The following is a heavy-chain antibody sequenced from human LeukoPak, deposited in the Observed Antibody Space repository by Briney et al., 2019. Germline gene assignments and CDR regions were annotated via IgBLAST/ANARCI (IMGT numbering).Heavy chain of an antibody. V-gene: IGHV4-59*01. D-gene: IGHD3-3*01. CDR3: ARDNFWSGYYTENWFDP. J-gene: IGHJ5*02. CDR1: GGSISSYY. CDR2: IYYSGST. Sequence: PSETLSLTCTVSGGSISSYYWSWIRQPPGKGLEWIGYIYYSGSTNHNPSLKSRVTISVDTSKNQFSLKLSSVTAADTAVYYCARDNFWSGYYTENWFDPWGQGTLVTVSS.